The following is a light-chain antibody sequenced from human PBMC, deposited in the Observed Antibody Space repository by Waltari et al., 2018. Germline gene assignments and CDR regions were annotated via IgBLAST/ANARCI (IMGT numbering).Light chain of an antibody. CDR2: AAS. V-gene: IGKV1-39*01. CDR3: QQTYNIPRS. Sequence: VTISCRASQTIDTFLNWYQQKPGTAPKLLIYAASTLQGGVPSRFSGSGSGTDFTLTINSLQHEDFATYYCQQTYNIPRSFGQGTYLKIK. CDR1: QTIDTF. J-gene: IGKJ2*01.